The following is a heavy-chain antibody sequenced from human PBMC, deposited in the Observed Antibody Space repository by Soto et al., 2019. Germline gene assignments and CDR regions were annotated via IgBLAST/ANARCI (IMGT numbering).Heavy chain of an antibody. J-gene: IGHJ5*02. Sequence: QVLLVQSGAEMKQPGSSVSVSCRASGDSFTNSAFTWVRQAPGQGPEWLGGIILALGTPHYSQRFQGRLTITADESSSTVYMELGSLRLDDTAVYYCGRYCTNTKCRGGYYLDLWGQGTLLTVSS. V-gene: IGHV1-69*01. CDR2: IILALGTP. D-gene: IGHD2-8*01. CDR3: GRYCTNTKCRGGYYLDL. CDR1: GDSFTNSA.